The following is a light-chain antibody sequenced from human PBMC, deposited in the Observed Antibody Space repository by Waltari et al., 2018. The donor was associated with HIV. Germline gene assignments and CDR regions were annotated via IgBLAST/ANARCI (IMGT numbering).Light chain of an antibody. CDR3: QQQNTYPLT. V-gene: IGKV1-9*01. CDR2: SAS. CDR1: QGIRTY. Sequence: DILLTQSPSFLSASLGDRVTISCRANQGIRTYLAWYQQSPGSAPKLLIFSASILQDTVPSRFSASGSGTQFTLTINSLQPEDFATYYCQQQNTYPLTFGPGT. J-gene: IGKJ3*01.